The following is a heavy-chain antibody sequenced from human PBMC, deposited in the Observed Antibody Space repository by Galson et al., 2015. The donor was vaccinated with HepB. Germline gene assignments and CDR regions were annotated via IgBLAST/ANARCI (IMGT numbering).Heavy chain of an antibody. CDR1: GFMFTSYG. Sequence: SLRLSCAASGFMFTSYGMNWVRQAPGKGLEWVSYISSSSSTIQYADSVKGRFTISRDNAKNSLYRHMNSLRDEDTAVYYCARPMVVGAMDVWGLGTTVTVSS. CDR2: ISSSSSTI. D-gene: IGHD2-15*01. CDR3: ARPMVVGAMDV. V-gene: IGHV3-48*02. J-gene: IGHJ6*02.